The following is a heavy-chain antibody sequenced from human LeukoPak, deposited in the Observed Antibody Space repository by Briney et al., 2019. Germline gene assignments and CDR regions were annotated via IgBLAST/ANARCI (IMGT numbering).Heavy chain of an antibody. Sequence: GGSLRLSCTASGFTFSTYSMNWVRQAPGKGLECISYISFRGQTIYYSDSVRGRFTISRVNAKNSLYLQMNSLRADDTAVYYCATDGRLLDYWGQGTLVTVSS. CDR1: GFTFSTYS. V-gene: IGHV3-48*01. CDR2: ISFRGQTI. J-gene: IGHJ4*02. CDR3: ATDGRLLDY.